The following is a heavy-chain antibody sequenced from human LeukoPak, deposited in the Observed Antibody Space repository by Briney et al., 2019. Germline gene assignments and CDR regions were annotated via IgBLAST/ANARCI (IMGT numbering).Heavy chain of an antibody. Sequence: PSETLSLTCTVSGGSISTYYWSWIRQPPGKGLEWIGYIYYSGSTRNNPSLKSRVTVSLDTSMNQFYLKLTSVTAADTAVYYCARGREEVDLDYWGQGTLVTVSS. D-gene: IGHD2-15*01. CDR3: ARGREEVDLDY. CDR1: GGSISTYY. V-gene: IGHV4-59*01. J-gene: IGHJ4*02. CDR2: IYYSGST.